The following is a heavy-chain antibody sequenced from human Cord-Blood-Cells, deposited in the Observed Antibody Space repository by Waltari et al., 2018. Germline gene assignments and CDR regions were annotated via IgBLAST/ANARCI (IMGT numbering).Heavy chain of an antibody. J-gene: IGHJ5*02. CDR2: IIPIFGTA. CDR1: GGTFSSYA. V-gene: IGHV1-69*06. D-gene: IGHD2-8*02. CDR3: ARSSLIHCTGGVCYYNWFDP. Sequence: QVQLVQSGAEVKKPGSSVKVSCKASGGTFSSYAISWVRQAPGQGLEWMGGIIPIFGTANYAQKFQGRVTITADKSTSTAYMELSSLRSEDTAVYYCARSSLIHCTGGVCYYNWFDPWGQGTLVTVSS.